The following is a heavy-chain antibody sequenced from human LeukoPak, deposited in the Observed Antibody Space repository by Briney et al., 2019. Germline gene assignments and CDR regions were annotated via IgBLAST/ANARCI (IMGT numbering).Heavy chain of an antibody. Sequence: ASVKVSCKASGYTFTSYDINWVRQATGQGLEWMGWMNPNSGNTGYAQKFQGRVTMTRNTSISTAYMELSSLRSEDTAVYYCAVPAALMGWFDPWGQGTLVTVSS. CDR2: MNPNSGNT. CDR1: GYTFTSYD. D-gene: IGHD2-2*01. V-gene: IGHV1-8*01. CDR3: AVPAALMGWFDP. J-gene: IGHJ5*02.